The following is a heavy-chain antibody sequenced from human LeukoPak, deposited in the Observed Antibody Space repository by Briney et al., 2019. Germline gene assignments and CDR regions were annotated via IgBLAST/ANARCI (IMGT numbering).Heavy chain of an antibody. Sequence: ASETLSLTCTVSGDSISTYYWTWIRQPPGEGLEWIGYVYYSGTTNHNPSLKSRVTISVDTSKNHFSLKLTSVTAADTAVYYCARGIGSGYTDDWGHGTLVTVSS. CDR2: VYYSGTT. V-gene: IGHV4-59*12. CDR1: GDSISTYY. J-gene: IGHJ4*01. CDR3: ARGIGSGYTDD. D-gene: IGHD3-22*01.